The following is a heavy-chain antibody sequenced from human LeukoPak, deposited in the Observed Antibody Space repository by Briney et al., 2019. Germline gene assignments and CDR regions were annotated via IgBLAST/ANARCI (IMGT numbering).Heavy chain of an antibody. Sequence: SETLSLTCAVYGGSFSGYYWSWIRQPPGKGLEWIGEINHSGSTNYNPSLKSRVTMSVDTSKNQFSLKLSSVTAADTAVYYCARGGGSGSYYKRRPHYYYGMDVWGQGTTVTVSS. V-gene: IGHV4-34*01. J-gene: IGHJ6*02. CDR3: ARGGGSGSYYKRRPHYYYGMDV. CDR2: INHSGST. D-gene: IGHD3-10*01. CDR1: GGSFSGYY.